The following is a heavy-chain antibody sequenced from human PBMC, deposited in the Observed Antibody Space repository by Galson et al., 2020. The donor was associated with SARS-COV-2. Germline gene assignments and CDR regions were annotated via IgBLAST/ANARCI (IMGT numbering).Heavy chain of an antibody. D-gene: IGHD3-3*01. Sequence: SETLSLTCTVSGGYISSGGYYWSWIRQHPGKGLEWIGYTYYSGSTYYNPSLKSRVTISVDTSKNQFSLKLSSVTAADTAVYYCARVCGPRITIFGVVDYYYYMDVWGKGTTVTVSS. CDR2: TYYSGST. J-gene: IGHJ6*03. V-gene: IGHV4-31*03. CDR1: GGYISSGGYY. CDR3: ARVCGPRITIFGVVDYYYYMDV.